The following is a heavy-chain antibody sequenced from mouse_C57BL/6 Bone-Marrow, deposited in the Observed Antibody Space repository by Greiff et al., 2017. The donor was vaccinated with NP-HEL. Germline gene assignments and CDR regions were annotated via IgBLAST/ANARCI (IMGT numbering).Heavy chain of an antibody. CDR3: TTICGGYY. V-gene: IGHV14-4*01. Sequence: LVESGAELVRPGASVKLSCTASGFNIKDDYMHWVKQRPEQGLEWIGWIDPENGDTEYASKFQGKATITADTSSNTAYLQLSSLTSEDTAVYYCTTICGGYYWGQGTTLTVSS. D-gene: IGHD6-5*01. CDR1: GFNIKDDY. J-gene: IGHJ2*01. CDR2: IDPENGDT.